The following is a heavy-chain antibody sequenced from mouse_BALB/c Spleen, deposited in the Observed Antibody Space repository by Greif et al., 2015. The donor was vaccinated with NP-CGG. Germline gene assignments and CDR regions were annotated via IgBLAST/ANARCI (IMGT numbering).Heavy chain of an antibody. D-gene: IGHD1-2*01. V-gene: IGHV14-1*02. CDR1: GFNIKDYY. CDR2: IDPENGNT. J-gene: IGHJ3*01. Sequence: VQLKESGAELVRPGALVKLSCKASGFNIKDYYMHWVKQRPEQGLEWIGWIDPENGNTIYDPKFQGKASITADTSSNTASLQLSSLTAEDTAVYYCASFITTAWFAYWGQGTLVTVSA. CDR3: ASFITTAWFAY.